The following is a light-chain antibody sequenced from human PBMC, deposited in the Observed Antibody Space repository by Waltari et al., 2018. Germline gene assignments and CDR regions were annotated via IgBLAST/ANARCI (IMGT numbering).Light chain of an antibody. V-gene: IGKV3-15*01. CDR3: QQYNNWPPKYT. Sequence: EIVMTQSPATLSVSPGERATLSCRASQIISTNLAWYQQKPGQAPRLLIYGASTRATGIPARFSGSGSWTEFTLTISSLQSEDFAVYYCQQYNNWPPKYTFGQGTKLEIK. CDR2: GAS. CDR1: QIISTN. J-gene: IGKJ2*01.